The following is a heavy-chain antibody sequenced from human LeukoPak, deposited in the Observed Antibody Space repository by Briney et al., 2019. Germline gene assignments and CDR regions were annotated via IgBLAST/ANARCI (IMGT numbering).Heavy chain of an antibody. CDR3: ARAGIAAAGLGAWFDP. J-gene: IGHJ5*02. D-gene: IGHD6-13*01. Sequence: GGSLRLSCAASGFTFSSYAMHWVRQAPGKGLEWVAVISYDGSNKYYAGSVKGRFTISRDNSKNTLYLQMNSLRAEDTAVYYCARAGIAAAGLGAWFDPWGQETLVTVSS. V-gene: IGHV3-30-3*01. CDR1: GFTFSSYA. CDR2: ISYDGSNK.